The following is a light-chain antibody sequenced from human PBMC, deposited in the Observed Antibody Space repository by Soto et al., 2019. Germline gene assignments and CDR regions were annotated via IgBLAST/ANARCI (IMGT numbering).Light chain of an antibody. CDR3: QQRHMWPIT. Sequence: VFTQSPVTRSLSPGERGTLCCMASQSFRGLLAWYQQKPGQAPRLLIYDAYNRATGIPPRFSGSGSGTDFTLTISSLEPEDSAVYYCQQRHMWPITFGQGTRLEI. CDR1: QSFRGL. J-gene: IGKJ5*01. V-gene: IGKV3-11*01. CDR2: DAY.